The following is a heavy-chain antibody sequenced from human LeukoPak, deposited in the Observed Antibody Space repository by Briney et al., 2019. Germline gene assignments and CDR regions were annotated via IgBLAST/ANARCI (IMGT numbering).Heavy chain of an antibody. J-gene: IGHJ1*01. Sequence: SQTLSLTCTVSGGSISSGSYYWSWIRQPAGKGLEWIGRIYTSGSTNYNPSLKSRVTISVDTSRNQFSLKLSSVTAADTAVYYCAREGTIFGVVEYFQHWGQGTLVTVSS. CDR3: AREGTIFGVVEYFQH. D-gene: IGHD3-3*01. CDR2: IYTSGST. CDR1: GGSISSGSYY. V-gene: IGHV4-61*02.